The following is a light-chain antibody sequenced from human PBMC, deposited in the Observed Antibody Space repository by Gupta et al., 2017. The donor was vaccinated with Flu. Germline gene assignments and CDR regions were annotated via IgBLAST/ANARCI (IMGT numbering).Light chain of an antibody. V-gene: IGKV3-15*01. CDR2: AAS. J-gene: IGKJ4*01. CDR3: QHYNNRPPVT. Sequence: ATLSVSPGERATLSCRASQSLDNNLAWYQQRPGQAPRLLIYAASIRDTGIPVRISGSGYGTEFTLTISSRQSEDSAVYYRQHYNNRPPVTFGGGTKVEIK. CDR1: QSLDNN.